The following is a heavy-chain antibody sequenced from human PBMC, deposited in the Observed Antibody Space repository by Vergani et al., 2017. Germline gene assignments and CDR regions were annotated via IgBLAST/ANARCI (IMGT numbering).Heavy chain of an antibody. V-gene: IGHV3-7*01. CDR3: ARDRGIYYDSSGYST. CDR1: GFTFSSYW. Sequence: EVQLVESGGGLVQPGGSLRLSCAASGFTFSSYWMSWVRQAPGKGLEWVANIKQDGREKYYVDSVKGRFTISRDNAKNSLYLQMTSLRAADTAVYYCARDRGIYYDSSGYSTWGQGCLVTVSS. D-gene: IGHD3-22*01. J-gene: IGHJ5*02. CDR2: IKQDGREK.